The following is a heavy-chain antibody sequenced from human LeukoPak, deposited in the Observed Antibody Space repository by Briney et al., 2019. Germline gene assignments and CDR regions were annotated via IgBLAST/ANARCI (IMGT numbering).Heavy chain of an antibody. CDR2: ISSSSSYI. CDR1: GFTFSSYS. J-gene: IGHJ4*02. V-gene: IGHV3-21*01. D-gene: IGHD1-26*01. Sequence: GGSLRLSCAASGFTFSSYSMNWVRQAPGKGLEWVSSISSSSSYIYYADSVKGRFTISRDNAKNSLYLQMSSLRAEDTAVYYCARDKEGATDGLVDYWGQGTLVTVSS. CDR3: ARDKEGATDGLVDY.